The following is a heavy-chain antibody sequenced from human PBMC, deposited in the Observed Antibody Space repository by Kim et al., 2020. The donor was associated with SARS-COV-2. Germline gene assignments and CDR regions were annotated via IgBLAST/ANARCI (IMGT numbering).Heavy chain of an antibody. J-gene: IGHJ5*02. Sequence: SETLSHTCSVSRGAISSYYWSWIRQSPGKGLEWIGYFVYNGTSKYNPSLRTRATMSADTSKNQFFLNLRSVTAADTAVYYCARDVRINYYGSGSSERWFDPWGQGTLVIVSS. D-gene: IGHD3-10*01. V-gene: IGHV4-59*01. CDR3: ARDVRINYYGSGSSERWFDP. CDR1: RGAISSYY. CDR2: FVYNGTS.